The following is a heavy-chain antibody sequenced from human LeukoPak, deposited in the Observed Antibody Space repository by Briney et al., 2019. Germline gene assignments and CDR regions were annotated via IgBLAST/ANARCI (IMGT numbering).Heavy chain of an antibody. D-gene: IGHD3-10*01. J-gene: IGHJ4*02. CDR1: GFSFSNYW. CDR2: IKEDGNEK. Sequence: GGSLRLSCVGSGFSFSNYWMSWVRQAPGKGLQWVANIKEDGNEKYYVDSVKGRFTISRDNAKNSLYLQMNSLRAEDTAMYYCARGGPMGRYWGRGTLVTVSS. CDR3: ARGGPMGRY. V-gene: IGHV3-7*04.